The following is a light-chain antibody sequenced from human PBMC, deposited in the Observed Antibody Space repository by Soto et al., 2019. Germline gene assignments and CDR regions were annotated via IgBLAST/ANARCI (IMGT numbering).Light chain of an antibody. J-gene: IGKJ3*01. V-gene: IGKV4-1*01. CDR1: QSVLYSSNNKNY. CDR2: WAS. Sequence: DIVVTQSPDSLAVSLGERATINCRSSQSVLYSSNNKNYLAWFQQKPGQPPKLLIYWASTRESGVPDRFSGSGSGTDFTLTISRLQAEDVAVYYCQQYYTTPFTFGPGTKVDFK. CDR3: QQYYTTPFT.